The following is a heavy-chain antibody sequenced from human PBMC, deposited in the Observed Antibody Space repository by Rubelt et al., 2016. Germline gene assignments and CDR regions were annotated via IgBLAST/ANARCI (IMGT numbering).Heavy chain of an antibody. V-gene: IGHV4-4*01. CDR3: ARVHRTAAGRPFDH. CDR2: IFHSGST. J-gene: IGHJ4*02. CDR1: GGSISSNNW. Sequence: GGSISSNNWWTWLRQPPGKGLEWIGEIFHSGSTTYNPSLKSRVTISVDNSKNQFSLNLYSVTAADTAVYFCARVHRTAAGRPFDHWGQGILVAVSS. D-gene: IGHD6-13*01.